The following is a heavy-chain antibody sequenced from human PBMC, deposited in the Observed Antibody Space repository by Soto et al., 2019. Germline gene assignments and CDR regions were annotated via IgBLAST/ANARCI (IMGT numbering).Heavy chain of an antibody. V-gene: IGHV2-5*02. CDR1: GFSLSTSGVG. J-gene: IGHJ4*02. Sequence: QITLKESGPTLVKPTQTLTLTCTFSGFSLSTSGVGVGWIRQPPGKALEWFALIYWDDDKRYSPSLKSRLTITKDTSKNQVVLTMSNMDPVDTATYYCAHRREDSTYFDYWGQGILVTVSS. CDR2: IYWDDDK. D-gene: IGHD4-4*01. CDR3: AHRREDSTYFDY.